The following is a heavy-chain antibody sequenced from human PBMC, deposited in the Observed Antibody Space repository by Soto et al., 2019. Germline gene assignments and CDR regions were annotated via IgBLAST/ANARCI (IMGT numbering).Heavy chain of an antibody. CDR1: GFTFSGYY. Sequence: GSLRLSCAASGFTFSGYYMSWIRQAPGKGLEWVSYISSSGSTIYYADSVRGRFTISRDNARNSLYLQMNSLRAEDTAVYYCARVLLASGNDYWGQGTLVTVSS. J-gene: IGHJ4*02. CDR3: ARVLLASGNDY. V-gene: IGHV3-11*01. D-gene: IGHD3-3*01. CDR2: ISSSGSTI.